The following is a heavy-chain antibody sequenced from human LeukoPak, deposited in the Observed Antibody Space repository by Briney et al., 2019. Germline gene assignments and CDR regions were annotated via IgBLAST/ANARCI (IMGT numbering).Heavy chain of an antibody. V-gene: IGHV1-69*13. CDR2: IIPIFGTA. J-gene: IGHJ4*02. CDR3: AKIAASDTGEGY. D-gene: IGHD6-13*01. Sequence: SVKVSCKASGGTFSSYAISWVRQAPGQGLEWMGGIIPIFGTANYAQKFQGRVTITADESTSTAYMELSSLRSEDTAIYYCAKIAASDTGEGYWGQGTLVTVSS. CDR1: GGTFSSYA.